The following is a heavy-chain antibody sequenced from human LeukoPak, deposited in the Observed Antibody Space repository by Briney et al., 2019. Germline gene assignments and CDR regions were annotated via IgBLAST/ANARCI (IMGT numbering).Heavy chain of an antibody. J-gene: IGHJ3*01. D-gene: IGHD3-10*01. CDR2: MNPKSGHT. V-gene: IGHV1-8*03. CDR3: ARGTRRPYY. Sequence: ASVKVSCKASGYTFSHYDIILVRQATGHGLEWMGWMNPKSGHTAFAQKFQGRVTISCDNSISTVYMELSSLRSEDTAVYFCARGTRRPYYWGQGTMVTVSS. CDR1: GYTFSHYD.